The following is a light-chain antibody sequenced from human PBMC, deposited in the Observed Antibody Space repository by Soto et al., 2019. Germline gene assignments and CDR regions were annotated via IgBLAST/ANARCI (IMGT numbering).Light chain of an antibody. J-gene: IGKJ4*01. V-gene: IGKV3-20*01. Sequence: EIVLTQSPGTLSLSPGERATLSCGASQSVNSNSLACYQQKPGQAPRLLFYAASNRATGVPDRFSGSGSGTDFTLTISRLEPEDVAVYHCQQYGSSPLTFGGGTKVEIK. CDR1: QSVNSNS. CDR2: AAS. CDR3: QQYGSSPLT.